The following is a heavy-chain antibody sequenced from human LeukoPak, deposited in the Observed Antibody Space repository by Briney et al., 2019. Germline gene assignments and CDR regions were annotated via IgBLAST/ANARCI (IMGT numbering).Heavy chain of an antibody. Sequence: ASVKVSCKASGYTFTSYGISWARQAPGQGLEWMGWISAYNGNTNYAQKLQGRVTMTTDTSTSTAYMELRSLRSDDTAVYYCARYYYDSSGYYSPFDYWGQGTLVTVSS. CDR1: GYTFTSYG. CDR2: ISAYNGNT. J-gene: IGHJ4*02. D-gene: IGHD3-22*01. CDR3: ARYYYDSSGYYSPFDY. V-gene: IGHV1-18*01.